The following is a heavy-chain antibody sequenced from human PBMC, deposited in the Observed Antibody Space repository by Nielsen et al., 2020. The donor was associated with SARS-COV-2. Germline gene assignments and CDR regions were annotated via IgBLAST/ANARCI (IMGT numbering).Heavy chain of an antibody. CDR1: GGSVSSTDW. CDR2: VSHSGSI. D-gene: IGHD2-21*01. CDR3: ARGALVVVPSPILGLGPFFYYFYLDV. V-gene: IGHV4-4*02. J-gene: IGHJ6*03. Sequence: SETLSLTCAVSGGSVSSTDWWTWVRQSPGKGLEWIGEVSHSGSITYNTSLKSRVTLSMDKSKRQFSLWLTSVSAADTAVYFCARGALVVVPSPILGLGPFFYYFYLDVWGKGTTVIVSS.